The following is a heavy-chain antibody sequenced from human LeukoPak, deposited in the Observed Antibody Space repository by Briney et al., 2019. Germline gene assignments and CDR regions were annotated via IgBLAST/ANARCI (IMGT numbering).Heavy chain of an antibody. V-gene: IGHV4-59*08. Sequence: SETLSLTRAVSPLSVTNYYWSWIRQPPGKGLEWIGYIYYTGNTNYNPSLKSRVTISLDTSKNQFSLRLNSVTATDTAVYYCARHASYFYSSPYADWGQGTLVTVSS. CDR2: IYYTGNT. J-gene: IGHJ4*02. CDR3: ARHASYFYSSPYAD. CDR1: PLSVTNYY. D-gene: IGHD3-22*01.